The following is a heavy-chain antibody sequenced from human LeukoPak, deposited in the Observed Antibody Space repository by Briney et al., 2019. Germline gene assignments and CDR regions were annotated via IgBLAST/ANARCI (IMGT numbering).Heavy chain of an antibody. Sequence: RPSETLSLTCTVSGGSISSSSVYWDWIRQPPGKGLEWIGSIYYSGSTYYNPSLKSRATISVDTSKNQFSLKLSSVTAADTAVYYCARQDVGSRGYYYGMDVWGQGTTVTVSS. D-gene: IGHD2-2*01. CDR2: IYYSGST. CDR3: ARQDVGSRGYYYGMDV. J-gene: IGHJ6*02. V-gene: IGHV4-39*01. CDR1: GGSISSSSVY.